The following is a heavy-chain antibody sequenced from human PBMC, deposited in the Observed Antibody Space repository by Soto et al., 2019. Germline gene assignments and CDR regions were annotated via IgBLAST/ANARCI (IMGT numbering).Heavy chain of an antibody. CDR3: ARDSGSWPSWFDP. Sequence: EVQLVDSGGGLVQPGGSLRLSCAASGFTFSTYNMHWVRQAPGKGLEWVSYISSSSSTIHYADSVKGRFSVSRDNAKNSLYLQVNSLRAEDTAVYYCARDSGSWPSWFDPWGQGTQVTVSS. V-gene: IGHV3-48*01. CDR2: ISSSSSTI. CDR1: GFTFSTYN. D-gene: IGHD1-26*01. J-gene: IGHJ5*02.